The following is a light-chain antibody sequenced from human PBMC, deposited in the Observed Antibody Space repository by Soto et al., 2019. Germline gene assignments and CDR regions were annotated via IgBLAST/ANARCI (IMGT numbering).Light chain of an antibody. V-gene: IGKV1-39*01. CDR1: QSISSY. CDR3: QQGYSTPRT. Sequence: DIQMTQSPSSLSASVGDRVTITCRASQSISSYLNWYQQKPGKAPKLLIDAASNLQSGVPSRFSGSGSGTDFTLTISSLQPEDFATYYCQQGYSTPRTFGQGTKLEIK. CDR2: AAS. J-gene: IGKJ2*01.